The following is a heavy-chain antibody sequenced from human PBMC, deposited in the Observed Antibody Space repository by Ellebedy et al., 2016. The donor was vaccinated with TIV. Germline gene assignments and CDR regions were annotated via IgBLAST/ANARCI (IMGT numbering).Heavy chain of an antibody. CDR1: GFTFSSDW. D-gene: IGHD5-24*01. J-gene: IGHJ4*02. Sequence: GESLKISCAASGFTFSSDWMHWFRQAPVKGLVWVSRIKGDGSSTNYADSVKGRFTFSRDNTRNTLYLQMNSLRVEDTAVYYCVRDGDGYNFDYWGQGALVTVSS. CDR3: VRDGDGYNFDY. CDR2: IKGDGSST. V-gene: IGHV3-74*01.